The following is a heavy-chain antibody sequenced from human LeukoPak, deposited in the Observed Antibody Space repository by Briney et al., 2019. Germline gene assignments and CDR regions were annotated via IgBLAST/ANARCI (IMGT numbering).Heavy chain of an antibody. D-gene: IGHD3-22*01. CDR2: IYSGGST. V-gene: IGHV3-53*01. J-gene: IGHJ4*02. Sequence: PGGSLRLSCAASGFTFSNAWMSWVRQAPGKGLEWVSVIYSGGSTYYADSVKGRFTISRDNSKNTLYLQMNSLRAEDTAVYYCARENYDSSGYYRNFDYWGQGTLVTVSS. CDR1: GFTFSNAW. CDR3: ARENYDSSGYYRNFDY.